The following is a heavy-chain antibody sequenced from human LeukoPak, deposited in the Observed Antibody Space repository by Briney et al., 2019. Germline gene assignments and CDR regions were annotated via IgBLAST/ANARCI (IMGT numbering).Heavy chain of an antibody. CDR2: INSDSIWI. CDR1: GFSFRTYS. J-gene: IGHJ4*02. V-gene: IGHV3-21*01. CDR3: ARDGGTVAYFDY. Sequence: PGGSLRLSCAASGFSFRTYSMNWVRQAPGKGLEWVSSINSDSIWIYYADSVRGRFTISRDNTRNSLYLQMNSLRVEDTAVYYCARDGGTVAYFDYWGQGTLVTVSS. D-gene: IGHD4-23*01.